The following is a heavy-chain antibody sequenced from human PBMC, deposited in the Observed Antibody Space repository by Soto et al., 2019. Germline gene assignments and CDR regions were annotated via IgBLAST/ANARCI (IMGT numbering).Heavy chain of an antibody. CDR3: ARGAPMVRGLDV. CDR1: GFTFSGYA. Sequence: TGGSLRLSWAASGFTFSGYAMHWVRQAPGKGLEWVAVISYDGSNKYYADSVKGRFTISRDNSKNTLYLQMNSLRAEDTAVYYCARGAPMVRGLDVWGQGTTVTVSS. V-gene: IGHV3-30-3*01. D-gene: IGHD3-10*01. J-gene: IGHJ6*02. CDR2: ISYDGSNK.